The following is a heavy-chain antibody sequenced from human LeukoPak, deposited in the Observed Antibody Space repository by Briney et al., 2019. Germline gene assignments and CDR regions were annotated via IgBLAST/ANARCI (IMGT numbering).Heavy chain of an antibody. CDR3: AKGKSASRGAFDY. V-gene: IGHV3-23*01. CDR1: GSTFSSYA. D-gene: IGHD3-10*01. Sequence: GGSLRLSCAASGSTFSSYAMSWVRQAPGKGLEWVSAISGSGGSTYYADSVKGRFTISRDNSKNTLYLQMNSLRAEDTAVYYCAKGKSASRGAFDYWGQGTLVTVSS. CDR2: ISGSGGST. J-gene: IGHJ4*02.